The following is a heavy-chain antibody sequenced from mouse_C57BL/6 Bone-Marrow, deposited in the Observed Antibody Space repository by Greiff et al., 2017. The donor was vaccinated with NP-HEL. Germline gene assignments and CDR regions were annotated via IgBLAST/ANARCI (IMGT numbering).Heavy chain of an antibody. Sequence: QVQLQQPGTELVKPGASVKLSCKASGYTFTSYWMHWVKQRPGRGLEWIGNINPSNGGTNYNEKFKSKATLTVDKSSSTAYMQLSSLTSEDSAVYYCARAYYSNYDYYAMDYWGQGTSVTVSS. J-gene: IGHJ4*01. D-gene: IGHD2-5*01. V-gene: IGHV1-53*01. CDR1: GYTFTSYW. CDR2: INPSNGGT. CDR3: ARAYYSNYDYYAMDY.